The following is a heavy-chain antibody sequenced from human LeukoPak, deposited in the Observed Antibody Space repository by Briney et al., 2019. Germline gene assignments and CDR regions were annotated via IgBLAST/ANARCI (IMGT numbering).Heavy chain of an antibody. Sequence: GGSLRLSCAGSGFTFTSNALSWVRQAPGKGLEWVSAISTSGGNTYYADSVRGRFTISRDNSKNTLYLQMNTLRAEDTAVYYCATTKQARRYFDYWGQGTLVTVSS. CDR1: GFTFTSNA. CDR2: ISTSGGNT. CDR3: ATTKQARRYFDY. V-gene: IGHV3-23*01. D-gene: IGHD1-1*01. J-gene: IGHJ4*02.